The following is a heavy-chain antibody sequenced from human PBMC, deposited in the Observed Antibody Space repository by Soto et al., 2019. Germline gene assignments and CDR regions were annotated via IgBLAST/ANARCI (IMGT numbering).Heavy chain of an antibody. CDR3: AREMGVIGEPGYTWFDP. D-gene: IGHD3-16*01. Sequence: ASVKVSCKASGYTFSDYYVHWVREAPGQALEWMGWINPSSGGTIYTQRFQGRVTMTRDTSISTVYMELSRLTSDDTAVYYCAREMGVIGEPGYTWFDPWGQGALVTVSS. CDR1: GYTFSDYY. J-gene: IGHJ5*02. CDR2: INPSSGGT. V-gene: IGHV1-2*02.